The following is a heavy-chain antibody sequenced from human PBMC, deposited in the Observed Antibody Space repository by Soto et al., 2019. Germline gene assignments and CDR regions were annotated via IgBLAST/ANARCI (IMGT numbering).Heavy chain of an antibody. V-gene: IGHV3-23*01. CDR1: GFTFSSYA. CDR3: XXXXXAXYFEL. CDR2: ISGSGGST. Sequence: EVQLLESGGGLVQPGGSLRLSCAASGFTFSSYAMNWVRQAPGKGLEWVSVISGSGGSTYYADAVKGRFTISRDNSKXXXXXXXXXXXXXXXXXXXXXXXXXAXYFELGGRGTLVTVSS. J-gene: IGHJ2*01.